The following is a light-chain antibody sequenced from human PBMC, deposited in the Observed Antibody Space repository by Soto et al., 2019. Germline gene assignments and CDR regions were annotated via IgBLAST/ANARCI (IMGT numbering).Light chain of an antibody. Sequence: QSALTQPASVSGSPGQSITISCTGRSSDVGGYDLVSWFQLHPDRAPKLVIFEVTKRPSGVSNRFSGSKSGNTASLTISGPQAEDEADYYCSSYAGTTSLVLFGGGTKVTVL. J-gene: IGLJ2*01. CDR2: EVT. V-gene: IGLV2-23*02. CDR3: SSYAGTTSLVL. CDR1: SSDVGGYDL.